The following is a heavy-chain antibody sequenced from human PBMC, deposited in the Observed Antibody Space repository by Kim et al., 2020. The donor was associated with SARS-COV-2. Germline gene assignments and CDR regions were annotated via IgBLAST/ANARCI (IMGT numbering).Heavy chain of an antibody. CDR1: GFTFSDYA. D-gene: IGHD6-19*01. Sequence: GGSLRLSCAASGFTFSDYAMSWVRQAPGKGLEWVSSISGSGGSTYYVDSVKGQFTISRDNPKNTLYLQMNSLRAEDTDVYYCAKRPRIAVAGHFDYWGQGTVVTVSS. J-gene: IGHJ4*02. CDR2: ISGSGGST. CDR3: AKRPRIAVAGHFDY. V-gene: IGHV3-23*01.